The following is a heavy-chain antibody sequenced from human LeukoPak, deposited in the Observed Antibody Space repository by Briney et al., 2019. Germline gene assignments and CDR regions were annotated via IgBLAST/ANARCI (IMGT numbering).Heavy chain of an antibody. D-gene: IGHD3-10*01. Sequence: GASVKVSCKASGYTFTSYGISWVRQAPGQGLEWMGWMNPNSGNTRYAQKVQGRITMTRDTSISTAYMELSSLRSGDTAVYYCARGPTLVRGVIMPDSVGGMDVWGQGTTVTVSS. CDR2: MNPNSGNT. CDR3: ARGPTLVRGVIMPDSVGGMDV. J-gene: IGHJ6*02. CDR1: GYTFTSYG. V-gene: IGHV1-8*02.